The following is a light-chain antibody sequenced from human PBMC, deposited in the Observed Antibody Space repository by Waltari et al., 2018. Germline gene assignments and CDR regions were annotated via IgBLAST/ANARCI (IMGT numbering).Light chain of an antibody. V-gene: IGKV1-39*01. CDR2: KAA. J-gene: IGKJ2*01. CDR3: QQSYSSPYT. Sequence: DIQMTQSPSSLSASVGDRVVITCRASQSISSYLNWYQQETGKAPKRLIYKAAKLQSGVPSRFSGSGSVTDFTLTIISLQPEDFATYYCQQSYSSPYTFGQGTKVEIK. CDR1: QSISSY.